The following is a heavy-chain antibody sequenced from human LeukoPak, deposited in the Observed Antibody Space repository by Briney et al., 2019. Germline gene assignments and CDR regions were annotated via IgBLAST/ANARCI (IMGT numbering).Heavy chain of an antibody. CDR3: ARDSSGSYQD. CDR2: INPKSGGT. Sequence: ASAQISSQASGCPFTGSYMHWVRRAPGEGLEWMGWINPKSGGTKYSQKFQGRVTMTRDTSISTAYMELSRLRSDDTAVYYCARDSSGSYQDWGQGTLVTVSS. D-gene: IGHD1-26*01. V-gene: IGHV1-2*02. CDR1: GCPFTGSY. J-gene: IGHJ4*02.